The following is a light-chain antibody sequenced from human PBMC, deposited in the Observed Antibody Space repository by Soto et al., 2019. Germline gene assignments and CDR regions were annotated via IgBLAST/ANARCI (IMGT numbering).Light chain of an antibody. V-gene: IGLV6-57*01. CDR3: QSYDSDNQV. CDR2: EDN. J-gene: IGLJ3*02. CDR1: SGSIASNY. Sequence: NFMLTQPHSVSESPGKTVTISCTRSSGSIASNYVQWYQQRPGSSPTPVIYEDNQRPSGVPDRFSGSIDSSSNSASLTISGLKTEDEADYYCQSYDSDNQVFGGGTKLTVL.